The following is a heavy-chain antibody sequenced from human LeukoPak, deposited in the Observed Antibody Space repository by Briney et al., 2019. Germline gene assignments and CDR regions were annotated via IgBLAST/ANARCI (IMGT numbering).Heavy chain of an antibody. CDR2: IHHTGTT. Sequence: GSLRLSCAASGFTFSSYAMSWVRQAPGKGLEWITEIHHTGTTYYTPSLKSRVTISVDTSNNHFSLKLNSVTAADTAVYYCARVTYNGYQHFDYWGQGILVTVSS. D-gene: IGHD3-10*01. V-gene: IGHV4-4*02. J-gene: IGHJ4*02. CDR1: GFTFSSYA. CDR3: ARVTYNGYQHFDY.